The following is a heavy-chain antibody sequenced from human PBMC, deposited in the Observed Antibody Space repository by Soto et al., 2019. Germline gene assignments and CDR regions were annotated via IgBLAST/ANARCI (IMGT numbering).Heavy chain of an antibody. CDR2: LHHDGTT. CDR1: GGPITTTTW. J-gene: IGHJ6*02. Sequence: QVQLQESGPGLVKPSETLSLTCAVSGGPITTTTWWAWVRLPPGMGLEWIGELHHDGTTNYNPSLESRITMSLDKSNNHFSLKLTSVTAADTAIYYCATQTISYTWGVWGRGTTVTVSS. V-gene: IGHV4-4*02. CDR3: ATQTISYTWGV. D-gene: IGHD3-16*01.